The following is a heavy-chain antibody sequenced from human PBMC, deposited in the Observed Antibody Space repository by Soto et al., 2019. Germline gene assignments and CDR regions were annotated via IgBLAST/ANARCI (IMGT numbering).Heavy chain of an antibody. Sequence: SETLSLTCAVYGGSFSGYYWSWIRQPPGKGLEWIGEINHTGSTSYNPSLKSPVTISVDTSKNQFSLKLSSLTAADTAVYYCARVGNAYSSSGYYYMDVWGKGTTVTVSS. J-gene: IGHJ6*03. V-gene: IGHV4-34*01. CDR2: INHTGST. CDR3: ARVGNAYSSSGYYYMDV. CDR1: GGSFSGYY. D-gene: IGHD4-4*01.